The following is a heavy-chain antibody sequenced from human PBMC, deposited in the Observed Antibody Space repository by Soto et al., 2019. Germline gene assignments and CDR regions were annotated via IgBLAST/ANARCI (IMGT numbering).Heavy chain of an antibody. CDR1: GYSFASYW. CDR3: ARTRSFTLGFYYDGMDV. CDR2: IYPGDSDT. J-gene: IGHJ6*01. Sequence: PVESLTSSCQGSGYSFASYWIVWVLQMPGKDLEWMGIIYPGDSDTRYSPSFQGQVTISADKSLRTAYLQWTSLKASDTALYYCARTRSFTLGFYYDGMDVWGQGTPVTVSS. V-gene: IGHV5-51*01. D-gene: IGHD6-6*01.